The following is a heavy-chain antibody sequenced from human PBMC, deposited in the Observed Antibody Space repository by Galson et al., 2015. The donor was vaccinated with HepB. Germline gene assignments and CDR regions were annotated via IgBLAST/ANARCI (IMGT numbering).Heavy chain of an antibody. V-gene: IGHV1-3*01. Sequence: SVKVSCKASGYTFTSYAMHWVRQAPGQRLEWMGWINAGNGNTKYSQKFQGRVTITRDTSASTAYMELSSLRSEDTAVYYCARYYDILTGYGMDVWGQGTTVTVSS. CDR2: INAGNGNT. D-gene: IGHD3-9*01. CDR3: ARYYDILTGYGMDV. CDR1: GYTFTSYA. J-gene: IGHJ6*02.